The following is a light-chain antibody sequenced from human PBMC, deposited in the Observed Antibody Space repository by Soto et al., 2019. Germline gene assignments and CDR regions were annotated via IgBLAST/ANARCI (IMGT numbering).Light chain of an antibody. Sequence: QSVLTQPASVSGSPGQSITISCTGTSNDVGGYNYVSWFQQHPGKAPKLLIFEVSNRPSGVSNRFSGSKSGNTASLTISGLQAEDEADYYCRSFTSTSTFVFGTGTKLTVL. CDR3: RSFTSTSTFV. CDR2: EVS. V-gene: IGLV2-14*01. J-gene: IGLJ1*01. CDR1: SNDVGGYNY.